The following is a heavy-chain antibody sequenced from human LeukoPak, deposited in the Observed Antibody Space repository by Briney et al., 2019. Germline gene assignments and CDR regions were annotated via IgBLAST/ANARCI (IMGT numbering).Heavy chain of an antibody. Sequence: SVKVSCRASGGTFSSYAISWVRQAPGQGLEWMGGIIPLFGTIRSAQKFQGRVTITADESTSTAYMELGSLRSEDTAVYYCARGYSGYDRTYWYFDLWGRGTLVSVSS. D-gene: IGHD5-12*01. CDR1: GGTFSSYA. J-gene: IGHJ2*01. V-gene: IGHV1-69*01. CDR3: ARGYSGYDRTYWYFDL. CDR2: IIPLFGTI.